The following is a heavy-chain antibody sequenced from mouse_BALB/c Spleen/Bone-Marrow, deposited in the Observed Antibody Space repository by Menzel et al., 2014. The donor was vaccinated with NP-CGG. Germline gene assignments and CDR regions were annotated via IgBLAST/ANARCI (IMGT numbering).Heavy chain of an antibody. CDR1: GCTFTSYV. Sequence: LVESGPELVKPGASVKMSCKASGCTFTSYVMHWVKQKPGQGLEWIGYINPYNDGTKYNEKFKGKATLTSDKSSSTAYMELSSLTSEDSAVYYCARGGRYDGFAYWGQGTLVTVSA. CDR3: ARGGRYDGFAY. D-gene: IGHD2-14*01. CDR2: INPYNDGT. J-gene: IGHJ3*01. V-gene: IGHV1-14*01.